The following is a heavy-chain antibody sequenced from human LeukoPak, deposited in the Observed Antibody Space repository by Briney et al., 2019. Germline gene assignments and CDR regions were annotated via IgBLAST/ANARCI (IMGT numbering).Heavy chain of an antibody. J-gene: IGHJ4*02. CDR2: INHSGST. D-gene: IGHD3-10*01. V-gene: IGHV4-34*01. CDR3: AGGKGRTVLLWFGELFFDY. CDR1: GGSFSGYY. Sequence: SETLSLTCTVSGGSFSGYYWSWIRQPPGKGLEWIGEINHSGSTNYNPSLKSRVTISVDTSKNQFSLKLSSVTAADTAVYYCAGGKGRTVLLWFGELFFDYWGQGTLVTGSS.